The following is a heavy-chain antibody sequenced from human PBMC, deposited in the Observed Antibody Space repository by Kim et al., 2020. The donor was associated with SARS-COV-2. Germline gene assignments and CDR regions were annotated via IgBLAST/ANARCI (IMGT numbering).Heavy chain of an antibody. V-gene: IGHV1-18*01. D-gene: IGHD2-15*01. CDR3: ARDGYDIVDYGYFDL. J-gene: IGHJ2*01. CDR1: GYTFTSYG. CDR2: ISAYNGNT. Sequence: ASVKVSCKASGYTFTSYGISWVRQAPGQGLEWMGWISAYNGNTNYAQKLQGRVTMTTDTSTSTAYMELRSLRSDDTAVYYCARDGYDIVDYGYFDLWGRGTLVTVSS.